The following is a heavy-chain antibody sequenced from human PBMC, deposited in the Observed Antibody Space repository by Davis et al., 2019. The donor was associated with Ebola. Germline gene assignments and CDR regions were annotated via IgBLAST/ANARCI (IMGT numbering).Heavy chain of an antibody. Sequence: SETLSLTCTVSGGSIISSSSYWGWIRQPPRKGLEWIGSIYYSGSTYYNPSLKSRVTISVDTSKNQFSLKLSSVTAADTAVYYCARGPVSGSYYKWFDPWGQGTLVTVSS. D-gene: IGHD3-10*01. V-gene: IGHV4-39*01. CDR2: IYYSGST. CDR3: ARGPVSGSYYKWFDP. J-gene: IGHJ5*02. CDR1: GGSIISSSSY.